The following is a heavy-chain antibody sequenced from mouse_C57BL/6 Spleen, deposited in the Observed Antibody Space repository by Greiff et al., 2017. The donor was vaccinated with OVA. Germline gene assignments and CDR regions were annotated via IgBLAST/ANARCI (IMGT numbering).Heavy chain of an antibody. CDR3: ARWYDYDNYFDY. J-gene: IGHJ2*01. CDR1: GYTFTSYW. D-gene: IGHD2-4*01. V-gene: IGHV1-50*01. Sequence: QVQLQQPGAELVKPGASVKLSCKASGYTFTSYWMQWVKQRPGPGLEWIGEIDPSDSYTNYNQKFKGQATLTVDTSSSTAYMQLSSLTSEDSAVYYCARWYDYDNYFDYWGKGTTLTVSS. CDR2: IDPSDSYT.